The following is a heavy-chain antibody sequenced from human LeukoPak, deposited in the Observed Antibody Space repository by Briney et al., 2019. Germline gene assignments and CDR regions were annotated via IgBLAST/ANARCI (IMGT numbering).Heavy chain of an antibody. V-gene: IGHV3-66*01. J-gene: IGHJ4*02. CDR1: GFTFSISA. Sequence: GGSLRLSCAASGFTFSISAMSWVRQAPGKGLEWVSIIYGGGNTYYVDSAEGRFTISRDNSKNTLYLQMNTLRAEDTAVYYCASGRRDSNGFVDYWGQGILVTVSS. CDR2: IYGGGNT. CDR3: ASGRRDSNGFVDY. D-gene: IGHD5-18*01.